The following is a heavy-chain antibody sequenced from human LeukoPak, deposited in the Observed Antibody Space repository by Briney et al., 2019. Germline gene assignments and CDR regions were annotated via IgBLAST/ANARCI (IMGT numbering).Heavy chain of an antibody. D-gene: IGHD6-19*01. V-gene: IGHV4-34*01. CDR1: GGSFSGYY. J-gene: IGHJ4*02. CDR3: ARRIPLAGQFDY. CDR2: INHSGSA. Sequence: ASETLSLTCAVYGGSFSGYYWSWIRQPPGKGLEWIGEINHSGSANYNPSLKSRVTISVDTSKNQFSLKLSSVTAADTAVSYCARRIPLAGQFDYWGQGTLVTVSS.